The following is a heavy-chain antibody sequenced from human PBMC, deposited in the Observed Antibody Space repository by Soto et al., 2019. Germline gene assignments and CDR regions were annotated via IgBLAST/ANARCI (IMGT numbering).Heavy chain of an antibody. D-gene: IGHD2-15*01. Sequence: ASVKVSCKASGYTFTSYAMHWVRQAPGQRLEWMGWINAGNGNTKYSQKFQGRVTITRDTSASTAYMELSSLRSEDTAVYYCARDLGYCSGGSCYYYMDVWGKGTKVTVSS. CDR2: INAGNGNT. V-gene: IGHV1-3*01. CDR1: GYTFTSYA. CDR3: ARDLGYCSGGSCYYYMDV. J-gene: IGHJ6*03.